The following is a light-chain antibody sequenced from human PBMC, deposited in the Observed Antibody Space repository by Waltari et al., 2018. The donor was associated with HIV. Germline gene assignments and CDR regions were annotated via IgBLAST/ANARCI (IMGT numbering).Light chain of an antibody. CDR2: GAT. CDR3: QQYDTSPPYT. J-gene: IGKJ2*01. CDR1: QSVTNNY. V-gene: IGKV3-20*01. Sequence: DIVLTQSPGTLSLSPGGRATLSCRASQSVTNNYLAWFQHTPGQAPRLLIYGATSRATGIPDRFSGGGSGTDFTLTISRVQPEDFAVYYCQQYDTSPPYTFGRGTKLDIK.